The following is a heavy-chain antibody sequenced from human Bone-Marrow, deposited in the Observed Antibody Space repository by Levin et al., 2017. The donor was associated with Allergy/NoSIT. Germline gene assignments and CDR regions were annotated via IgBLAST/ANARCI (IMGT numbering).Heavy chain of an antibody. V-gene: IGHV3-43*01. CDR2: ISWDASTT. Sequence: GGSLRLSCAASGFTFNDYTMHWVRQAPQRGLEWVSLISWDASTTYYADSVRGRFTISRDKSKNALYLQMNSLTTEDTALYYCAKDLSPRIAVTGNIEYWGQGTLVTVSS. J-gene: IGHJ4*02. CDR3: AKDLSPRIAVTGNIEY. D-gene: IGHD6-19*01. CDR1: GFTFNDYT.